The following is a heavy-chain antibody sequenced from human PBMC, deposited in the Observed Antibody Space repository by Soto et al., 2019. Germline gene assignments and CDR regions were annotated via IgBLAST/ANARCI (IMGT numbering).Heavy chain of an antibody. CDR3: ARQKAAYSSGWYLIDWFDP. D-gene: IGHD6-19*01. CDR1: GYSFTSYW. CDR2: IYPGDSDT. Sequence: GESLKISCKGSGYSFTSYWIGWVRQMPGKGLEWMGIIYPGDSDTRYSPSFQGQVTISADKSISTAYLQWSSLKASDTAMYYCARQKAAYSSGWYLIDWFDPWGQGTLVTVSS. J-gene: IGHJ5*02. V-gene: IGHV5-51*01.